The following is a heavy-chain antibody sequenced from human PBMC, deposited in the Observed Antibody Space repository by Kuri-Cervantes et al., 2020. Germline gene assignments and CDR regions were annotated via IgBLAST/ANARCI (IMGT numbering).Heavy chain of an antibody. D-gene: IGHD3-10*01. CDR1: GGTFSSYA. J-gene: IGHJ6*02. CDR2: ISGYNGDT. V-gene: IGHV1-18*01. Sequence: ASVKVSCKASGGTFSSYAISWVRQAPGQGLEWMGWISGYNGDTKYAQKLQGRVTMTTDTSTSTAYMELRSLRSDDTAVYYCASGVGELGYYGMDVWGQGTTVTVSS. CDR3: ASGVGELGYYGMDV.